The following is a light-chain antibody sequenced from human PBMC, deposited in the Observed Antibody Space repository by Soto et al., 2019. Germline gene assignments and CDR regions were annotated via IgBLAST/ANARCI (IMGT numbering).Light chain of an antibody. V-gene: IGLV2-14*01. J-gene: IGLJ2*01. CDR1: SSDVGGYNY. CDR3: SSYTSSSRV. CDR2: DVS. Sequence: QSALTQPASVSGSPGQSITISCTGPSSDVGGYNYVSWYQQHPGKAPKLMIYDVSNRPSGVSNRFSGSKSGNTASLTISGLQAEDEADYYCSSYTSSSRVFGGGTKVAVL.